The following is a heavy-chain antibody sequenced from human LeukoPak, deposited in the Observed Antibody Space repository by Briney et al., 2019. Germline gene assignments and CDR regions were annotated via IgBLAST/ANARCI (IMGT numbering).Heavy chain of an antibody. Sequence: SETLSLTCTVSGGSISSYYWSWIRQPPGKGLERIGYIYYSGSTNYKPSLKSRVTISVDTSKNQFTLKLSSVTAADTAVYYCARGGYYGSGNDFRFDPWGQGTLVTVSS. CDR2: IYYSGST. CDR3: ARGGYYGSGNDFRFDP. D-gene: IGHD3-10*01. J-gene: IGHJ5*02. V-gene: IGHV4-59*01. CDR1: GGSISSYY.